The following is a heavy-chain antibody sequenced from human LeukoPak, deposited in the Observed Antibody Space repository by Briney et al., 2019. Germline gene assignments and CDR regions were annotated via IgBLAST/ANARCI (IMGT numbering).Heavy chain of an antibody. J-gene: IGHJ5*02. CDR1: GGSISSYY. D-gene: IGHD3-10*01. Sequence: SETLSLTCTVSGGSISSYYWSWIRQSPGKGLECIGYIHYTGSTNYNPSLKSRVTISVETSKNQFSMKLKSVTAADTAVYYCARGGYYGSGNDFRFDPWGQGTLVTVSS. CDR3: ARGGYYGSGNDFRFDP. CDR2: IHYTGST. V-gene: IGHV4-59*01.